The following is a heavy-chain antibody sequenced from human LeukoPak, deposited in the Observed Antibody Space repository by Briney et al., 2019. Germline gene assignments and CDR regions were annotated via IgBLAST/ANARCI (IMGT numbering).Heavy chain of an antibody. CDR2: ISYDGSNK. D-gene: IGHD3-10*01. J-gene: IGHJ3*02. CDR1: GLTFSSYG. V-gene: IGHV3-30*03. CDR3: VFEGRADAFDI. Sequence: GGSLRLSCAASGLTFSSYGMHWVRQAPGRGLEWVAVISYDGSNKYYADSVKGRFTISRDNPKNTLYLQMNSLRAEDTAVYYCVFEGRADAFDIWGQGTMVTVSS.